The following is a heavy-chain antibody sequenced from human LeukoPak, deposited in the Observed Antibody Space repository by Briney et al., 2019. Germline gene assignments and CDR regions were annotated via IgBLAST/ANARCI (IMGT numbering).Heavy chain of an antibody. Sequence: GPVKVSCKASGYTFTGYYMHWVRQAPGQGLEWMGWISAYNGNTNYAQKLQGRVTMTTDTSTSTAYMELRSLRSDDTAVYYCARVDIVVVPSTYFDYWGQGTLVTVSS. D-gene: IGHD2-2*01. CDR3: ARVDIVVVPSTYFDY. CDR2: ISAYNGNT. J-gene: IGHJ4*02. V-gene: IGHV1-18*04. CDR1: GYTFTGYY.